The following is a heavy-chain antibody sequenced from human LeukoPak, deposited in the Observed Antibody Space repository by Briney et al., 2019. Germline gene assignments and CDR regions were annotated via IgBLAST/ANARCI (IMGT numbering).Heavy chain of an antibody. CDR2: ISPYNGNT. CDR3: AREESIGRYQFLHDS. Sequence: ASVKVSCKTSGYTFIRYGITWVRQAPGQGLELMAWISPYNGNTKYVQNLQGRVTITTDTSTSTAYMELRSLTSDDTAVYFCAREESIGRYQFLHDSWGQGTLVTVSS. V-gene: IGHV1-18*01. D-gene: IGHD1-26*01. J-gene: IGHJ4*02. CDR1: GYTFIRYG.